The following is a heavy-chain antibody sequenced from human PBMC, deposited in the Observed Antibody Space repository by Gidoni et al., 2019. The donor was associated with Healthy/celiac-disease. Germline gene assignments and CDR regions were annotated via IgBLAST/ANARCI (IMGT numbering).Heavy chain of an antibody. CDR2: IVVGSGNT. J-gene: IGHJ5*02. CDR3: AAGGNDYGDYGWFDP. CDR1: GFTFPRSA. V-gene: IGHV1-58*02. D-gene: IGHD4-17*01. Sequence: QMQLVQSGPEVKKPGTSVKVSCKASGFTFPRSAMQWVRQARGQRLEWIGWIVVGSGNTNYAQKFQERVTITRDMSTSTAYMELSSLRSEDTAVYYCAAGGNDYGDYGWFDPWGQGTLVTVSS.